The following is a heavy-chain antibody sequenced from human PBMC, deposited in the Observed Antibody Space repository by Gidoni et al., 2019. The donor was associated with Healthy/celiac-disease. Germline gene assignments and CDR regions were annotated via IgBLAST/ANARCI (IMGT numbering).Heavy chain of an antibody. Sequence: QVQLVESGGGVVQPGRSLRLSCAASGFTFSSHGMHWVRQAPGKGLEWVAVISYDGSNKSYADSVKGRFTISRDNSKNTLYLQMNSLRAEDTAVYYCAKDQGLEDWGQGTLVTVSS. CDR1: GFTFSSHG. V-gene: IGHV3-30*18. CDR3: AKDQGLED. J-gene: IGHJ4*02. CDR2: ISYDGSNK.